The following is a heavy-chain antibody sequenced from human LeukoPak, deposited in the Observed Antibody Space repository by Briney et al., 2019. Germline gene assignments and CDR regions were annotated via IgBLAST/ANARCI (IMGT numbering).Heavy chain of an antibody. CDR2: IKQDGSEK. Sequence: GESLKISCKGSGYSFTTYWIGWVRQAPGKGLEWVANIKQDGSEKYYVDSVKGRFTISRDNAKNSLYLQMNSLRAEDTAVYYCAAHAYYYGSGNSDYWGQGTLVTVSS. D-gene: IGHD3-10*01. V-gene: IGHV3-7*01. CDR1: GYSFTTYW. J-gene: IGHJ4*02. CDR3: AAHAYYYGSGNSDY.